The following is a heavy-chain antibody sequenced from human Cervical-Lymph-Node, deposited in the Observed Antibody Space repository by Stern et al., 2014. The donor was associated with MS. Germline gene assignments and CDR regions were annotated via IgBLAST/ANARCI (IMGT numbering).Heavy chain of an antibody. D-gene: IGHD1-1*01. Sequence: EVQLVQSGAEVRKPGESLRISCEVSGYRFTNNWIGWVRQVPGKGLEWMGIIYPGDSEPRYSPSFQGQVTILVDKSNSITYLQWSSLKASDTAIYYCARRGHGYMGIDYWGQGTLVTVSS. J-gene: IGHJ4*02. CDR3: ARRGHGYMGIDY. V-gene: IGHV5-51*03. CDR1: GYRFTNNW. CDR2: IYPGDSEP.